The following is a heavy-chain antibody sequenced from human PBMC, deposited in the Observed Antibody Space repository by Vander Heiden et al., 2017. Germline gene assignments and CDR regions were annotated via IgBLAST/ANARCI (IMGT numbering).Heavy chain of an antibody. CDR1: GYSFTSYG. J-gene: IGHJ2*01. V-gene: IGHV5-51*01. CDR2: IYPADSGT. D-gene: IGHD4-17*01. Sequence: EVQLVQPGAAVTPPGASLMISCKGSGYSFTSYGIGWVSQVPGNGLGGMGIIYPADSGTRYSPSFQGQVTISADTSISPAYLQWSSLKASDTAMYYCARRRNDYGDYVGYWYFDLWGRGTLVTVSS. CDR3: ARRRNDYGDYVGYWYFDL.